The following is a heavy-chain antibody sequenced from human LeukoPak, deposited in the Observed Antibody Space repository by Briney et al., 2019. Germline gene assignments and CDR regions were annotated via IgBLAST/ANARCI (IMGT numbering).Heavy chain of an antibody. CDR1: GFTFSSHA. V-gene: IGHV3-23*01. CDR2: FSGSGGST. CDR3: AKESPAYGY. D-gene: IGHD3-10*01. Sequence: PGGSLRLSCAASGFTFSSHAMSWVRQAPGKGLEWVLSFSGSGGSTYYADSVKGRFTISRDNSKNTLYLQMNSLRAADTAVYYCAKESPAYGYWGQGTLVTVSS. J-gene: IGHJ4*02.